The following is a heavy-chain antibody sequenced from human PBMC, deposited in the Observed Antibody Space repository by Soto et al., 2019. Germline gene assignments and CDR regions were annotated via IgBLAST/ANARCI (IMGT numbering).Heavy chain of an antibody. J-gene: IGHJ4*02. D-gene: IGHD3-16*02. CDR1: GFTFSSYA. V-gene: IGHV3-23*01. CDR3: AKDGSITFGGVIVPDY. Sequence: SGGSLRLSCAASGFTFSSYAMSWVRQAPGKGLEWVSAISGSGGSTYYADSVKGRFTISRDNSKNTLYLQMNSLRAEDTAVYYCAKDGSITFGGVIVPDYWGQGTLVTVSS. CDR2: ISGSGGST.